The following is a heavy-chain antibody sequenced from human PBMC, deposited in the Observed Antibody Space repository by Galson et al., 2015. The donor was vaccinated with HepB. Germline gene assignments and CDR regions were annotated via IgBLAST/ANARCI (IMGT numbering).Heavy chain of an antibody. J-gene: IGHJ4*02. D-gene: IGHD3-22*01. Sequence: SVKVSCKASGGTFSSYAISWVRQAPGQGLEWMGGIIPLFGTANYAQKFQGRVTIIADESTSTTYMELSSLRSEDTAVYYCATPAPQGYYYDSSGYSLDYWGQGTLVTVSS. V-gene: IGHV1-69*13. CDR2: IIPLFGTA. CDR1: GGTFSSYA. CDR3: ATPAPQGYYYDSSGYSLDY.